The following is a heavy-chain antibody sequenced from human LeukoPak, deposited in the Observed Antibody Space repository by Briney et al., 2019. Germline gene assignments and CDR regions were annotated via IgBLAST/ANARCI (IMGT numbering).Heavy chain of an antibody. V-gene: IGHV4-39*01. D-gene: IGHD6-13*01. Sequence: SETLSLTCTVSGGFISSSSYYWDWIRQPPGKGLEWIGSIFYSGSTSYNPSLKSRVTISVDTSKNQFSLNLYSVTAPDTAVYYCARRGFAAGYYYLDVWGKGTAVTVSS. CDR3: ARRGFAAGYYYLDV. J-gene: IGHJ6*03. CDR2: IFYSGST. CDR1: GGFISSSSYY.